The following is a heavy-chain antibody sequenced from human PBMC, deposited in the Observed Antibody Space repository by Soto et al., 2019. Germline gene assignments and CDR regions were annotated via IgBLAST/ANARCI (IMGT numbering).Heavy chain of an antibody. CDR2: IYYSGST. J-gene: IGHJ4*02. CDR1: GGSISSYY. Sequence: QVQLQESGPGLVKPSETLSLTCTVSGGSISSYYWSWIRQPPGKGLEWIGYIYYSGSTNYNPSLRSRVTISVDTSKNQFSLKLSSVTAADTAVYYCARGHSSGWYVDYWGQGTLVTVSS. V-gene: IGHV4-59*01. CDR3: ARGHSSGWYVDY. D-gene: IGHD6-19*01.